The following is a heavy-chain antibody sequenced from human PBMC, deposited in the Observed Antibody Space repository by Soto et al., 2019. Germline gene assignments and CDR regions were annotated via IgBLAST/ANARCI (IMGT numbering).Heavy chain of an antibody. Sequence: PSETLSLTXTVSGGSVSSGSYYWSWIRQPPGKGLEWIGYIYYSGSTNYNPSLKSRVTISVDTSKNQFSLKPSSVTAADTAVYYCARPGSATKQEKYYYYGMDVWGQGTTVTVSS. J-gene: IGHJ6*02. CDR3: ARPGSATKQEKYYYYGMDV. V-gene: IGHV4-61*01. CDR2: IYYSGST. D-gene: IGHD5-12*01. CDR1: GGSVSSGSYY.